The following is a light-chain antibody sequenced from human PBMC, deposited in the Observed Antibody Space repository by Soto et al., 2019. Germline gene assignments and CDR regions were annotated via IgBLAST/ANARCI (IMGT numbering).Light chain of an antibody. CDR3: SSYRDTHKLV. CDR1: SSDVGGYNY. V-gene: IGLV2-14*01. Sequence: QSALTQPASVSGSPGQSITISCTGTSSDVGGYNYVSWYQHHPGKAPKLMIYEVSNRPSGVSNRFSGSKSGNTASLTISGLQAEDEADYYCSSYRDTHKLVFGIGTKVTVL. CDR2: EVS. J-gene: IGLJ1*01.